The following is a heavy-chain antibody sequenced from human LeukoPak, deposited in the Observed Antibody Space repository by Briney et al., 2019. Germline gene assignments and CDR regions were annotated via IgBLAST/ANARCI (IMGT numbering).Heavy chain of an antibody. CDR3: ARSYGSSYWYFDL. D-gene: IGHD3-10*01. Sequence: GGSLRLSCAASGFTFSSYSMNWVRQAPGKGLEWVSSISSSSSYIYYADSVKGRFTVSRDNSKNTLYLQMHSLRAEDTAVYYCARSYGSSYWYFDLWGRGTLVTVSS. J-gene: IGHJ2*01. CDR2: ISSSSSYI. CDR1: GFTFSSYS. V-gene: IGHV3-21*04.